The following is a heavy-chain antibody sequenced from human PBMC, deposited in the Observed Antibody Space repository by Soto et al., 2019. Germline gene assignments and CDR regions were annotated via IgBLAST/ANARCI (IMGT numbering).Heavy chain of an antibody. CDR3: ARGGTVYCGGDCYSY. J-gene: IGHJ4*02. V-gene: IGHV4-31*03. D-gene: IGHD2-21*02. Sequence: ASESLSLTCTVSGGSISSGGYDWSWVRQHPGKGREWIGYIYYSGSTYYNPSLKSRVTISVDPSKNQPSLKLSSVTAADTAVYYCARGGTVYCGGDCYSYWGQGTLVTVSS. CDR1: GGSISSGGYD. CDR2: IYYSGST.